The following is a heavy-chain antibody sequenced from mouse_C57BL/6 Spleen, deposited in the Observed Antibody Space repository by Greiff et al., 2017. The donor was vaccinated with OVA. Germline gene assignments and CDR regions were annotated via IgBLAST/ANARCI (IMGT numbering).Heavy chain of an antibody. D-gene: IGHD1-1*01. CDR1: GFTFSSYG. J-gene: IGHJ2*01. Sequence: EVQLQESGGDLVKPGGSLKLSCAASGFTFSSYGMSWVRQTPDKRLEWVATISSGGSYTYYPDSVKGRFTISRDNAKNTLYLQMSSLKSEDTAMYYCARPLDYYGSTHYFDYWGQGTTLTVSS. CDR3: ARPLDYYGSTHYFDY. CDR2: ISSGGSYT. V-gene: IGHV5-6*01.